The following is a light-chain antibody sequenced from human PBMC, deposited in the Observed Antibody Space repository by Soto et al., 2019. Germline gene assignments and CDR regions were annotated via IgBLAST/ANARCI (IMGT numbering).Light chain of an antibody. CDR2: EVS. Sequence: QSALTQPASVSGSPGQSITISCTGTSSDVGGYNYVSWYQQYPGKAPKLMIYEVSNRPSGVSNRFSGSQSGNTASLTISGLQAEAEADYYCTSYTSNTTLVFGTGTKVTVL. CDR1: SSDVGGYNY. J-gene: IGLJ1*01. CDR3: TSYTSNTTLV. V-gene: IGLV2-14*01.